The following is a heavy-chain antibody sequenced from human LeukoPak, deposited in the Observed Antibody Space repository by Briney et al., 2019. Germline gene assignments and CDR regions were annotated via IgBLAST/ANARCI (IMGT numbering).Heavy chain of an antibody. J-gene: IGHJ2*01. CDR1: GGSISSSSYY. Sequence: PSETLSLTCTVSGGSISSSSYYWGRIRQPPGKGLEWIGSIYYSGSTYYNPSLKSRVTISVDTSKNHFSLKLSSVTAADTAVYYCARDAGYSSGWLHWYFDLWGRGTLVTVSS. V-gene: IGHV4-39*02. CDR3: ARDAGYSSGWLHWYFDL. CDR2: IYYSGST. D-gene: IGHD6-19*01.